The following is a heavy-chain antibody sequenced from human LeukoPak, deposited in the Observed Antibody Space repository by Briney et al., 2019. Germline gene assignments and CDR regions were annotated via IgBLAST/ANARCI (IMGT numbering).Heavy chain of an antibody. CDR3: ARDGYCSGGSCSGPFEY. Sequence: GRSLRLSCAASGFTFSSYGMHWVRQAPGKGLEWVAVIWYDGSNKYYADSVKGRFTISRDNSKSTLYLQMNSLRAEDTAVYYCARDGYCSGGSCSGPFEYWGQGTLVTVSS. V-gene: IGHV3-33*01. CDR2: IWYDGSNK. J-gene: IGHJ4*02. CDR1: GFTFSSYG. D-gene: IGHD2-15*01.